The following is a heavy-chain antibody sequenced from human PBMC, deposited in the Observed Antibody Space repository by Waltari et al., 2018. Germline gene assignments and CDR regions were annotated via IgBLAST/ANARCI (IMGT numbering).Heavy chain of an antibody. V-gene: IGHV4-31*03. CDR3: ARDSGPPKVDV. Sequence: QVQLQESGPGLVKPSQTLYLTCTVSGGSLSRGGAYLSWIRQHPGKGLEWIGYIYYSGSTYYNPSLKSRVTISVDTSKNQFSLKLSSVTAADTAVYYCARDSGPPKVDVWGKGTTVTVSS. J-gene: IGHJ6*04. CDR2: IYYSGST. CDR1: GGSLSRGGAY.